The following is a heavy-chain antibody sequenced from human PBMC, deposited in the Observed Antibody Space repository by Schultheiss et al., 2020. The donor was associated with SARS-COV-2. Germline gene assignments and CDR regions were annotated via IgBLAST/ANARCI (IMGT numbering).Heavy chain of an antibody. CDR3: ARDYRFDP. Sequence: GGSLRLSCAASGFTFSSYAMSWVRQAPGKGLEWVAVISYDGSNKYYADSVKGRFTISRHNSKNTLYLQMNSLRAEDTAVYYCARDYRFDPWGQGTLVTVSS. V-gene: IGHV3-30*07. CDR1: GFTFSSYA. CDR2: ISYDGSNK. J-gene: IGHJ5*02.